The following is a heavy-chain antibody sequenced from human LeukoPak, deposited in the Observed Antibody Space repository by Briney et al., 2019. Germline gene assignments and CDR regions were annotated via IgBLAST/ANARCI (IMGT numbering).Heavy chain of an antibody. V-gene: IGHV4-59*01. Sequence: SETLSLTCTVSGGSISSYYWSWVRQPPGKGLEWIGYIHYRGSTNYNPSLKSRVTISVDTSKNQFSLKLSSVTAADTAVYYCARDLWFGELSDWGQGTLVTVSS. CDR2: IHYRGST. CDR3: ARDLWFGELSD. J-gene: IGHJ4*02. CDR1: GGSISSYY. D-gene: IGHD3-10*01.